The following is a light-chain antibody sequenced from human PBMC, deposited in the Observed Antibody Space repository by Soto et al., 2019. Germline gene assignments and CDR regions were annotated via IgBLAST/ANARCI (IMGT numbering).Light chain of an antibody. CDR1: QSVSSSY. V-gene: IGKV3-20*01. CDR3: QQYGSSPPGLT. Sequence: DIVLTQSPGPLSLSPGERATLSCRSSQSVSSSYLAWYQQKPGQAPRLLIYGASSRATGIPDRFSGSGSGTDFTRTISRLEPEEFALYYCQQYGSSPPGLTFGGGTKVDIK. J-gene: IGKJ4*01. CDR2: GAS.